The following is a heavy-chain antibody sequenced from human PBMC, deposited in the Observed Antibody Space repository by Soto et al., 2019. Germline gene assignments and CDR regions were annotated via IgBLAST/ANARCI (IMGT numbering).Heavy chain of an antibody. Sequence: QVQLQESGPGLVKPSETLSLTCTVSGGSISSYYWSWIRHPPGKGLEWIGYIYYSGSTNYNPSLKSRVTISVDTAKNKFSLKLSSVTAADTAVYYCARREIAVAGTWWFDPWGQGNLVTVSS. V-gene: IGHV4-59*08. CDR3: ARREIAVAGTWWFDP. CDR1: GGSISSYY. D-gene: IGHD6-19*01. CDR2: IYYSGST. J-gene: IGHJ5*02.